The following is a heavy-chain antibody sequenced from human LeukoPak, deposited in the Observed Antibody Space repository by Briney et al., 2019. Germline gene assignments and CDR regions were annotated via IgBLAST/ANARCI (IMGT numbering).Heavy chain of an antibody. Sequence: ASVKVSCKVSGYTFTSYGMSWVRQAPGQRLEWMGWINTYNGNTNYAQKFQGRVTMTRDTSTSTVYMELSSLRSEDTAVYYCARFASLYSRSWYYAFDIWGQGTMVTVSS. CDR3: ARFASLYSRSWYYAFDI. J-gene: IGHJ3*02. CDR2: INTYNGNT. V-gene: IGHV1-18*01. CDR1: GYTFTSYG. D-gene: IGHD6-13*01.